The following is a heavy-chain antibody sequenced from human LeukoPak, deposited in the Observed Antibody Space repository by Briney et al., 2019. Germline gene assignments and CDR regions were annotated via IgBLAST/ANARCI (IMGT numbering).Heavy chain of an antibody. V-gene: IGHV3-21*01. CDR2: ISSSSSYI. Sequence: TGGSLRLSCAASDFTFSSSGMTWVRQAPGKGLEWVSSISSSSSYIYYADSVKGRFTISRDNAKNSLYLQMNSLRAEDTAVYYCARDRPTMDVWGKGTTVTISS. CDR1: DFTFSSSG. J-gene: IGHJ6*03. CDR3: ARDRPTMDV.